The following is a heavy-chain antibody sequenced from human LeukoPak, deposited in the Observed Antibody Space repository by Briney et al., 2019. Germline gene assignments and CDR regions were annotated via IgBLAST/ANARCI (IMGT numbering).Heavy chain of an antibody. D-gene: IGHD5-24*01. CDR3: ARSDRDGYNPFDY. V-gene: IGHV1-69*05. Sequence: GASVKVSCKASGGTFSSYAISWVRQAPGQGLEWMGGIIPIFGTANYAQKFQGRVTMTTDTSTSTAYMELRSLRSDDTAVYYCARSDRDGYNPFDYWGQGTLVTVSS. CDR2: IIPIFGTA. CDR1: GGTFSSYA. J-gene: IGHJ4*02.